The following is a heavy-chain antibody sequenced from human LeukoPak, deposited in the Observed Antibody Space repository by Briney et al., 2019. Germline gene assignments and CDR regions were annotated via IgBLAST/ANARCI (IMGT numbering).Heavy chain of an antibody. CDR3: ARGLKPFDS. CDR1: GGSVSSDGYY. V-gene: IGHV4-61*03. Sequence: PSETLSLTCTVSGGSVSSDGYYWSWIRQPPGKGLEWLGYIYYSGSTNYNPSLKSRVTISVDTSKNHFSLKLTSVTAADTAVYYCARGLKPFDSWGQGTLVTVSS. J-gene: IGHJ4*02. CDR2: IYYSGST.